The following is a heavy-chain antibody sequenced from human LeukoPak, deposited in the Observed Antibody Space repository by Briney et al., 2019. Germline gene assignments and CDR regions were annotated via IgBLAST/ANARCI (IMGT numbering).Heavy chain of an antibody. J-gene: IGHJ4*02. D-gene: IGHD6-6*01. CDR3: ARDPGSSSEYYFDY. Sequence: ASVKVSCKASGYTFTGYYMHWVRQAPGQGLEWMGWINPNSGGTNYAQKFQGRVTMTRDTSTSTVYMELSSLRSEDTAVYYCARDPGSSSEYYFDYWGQGTLVTVSS. V-gene: IGHV1-2*02. CDR2: INPNSGGT. CDR1: GYTFTGYY.